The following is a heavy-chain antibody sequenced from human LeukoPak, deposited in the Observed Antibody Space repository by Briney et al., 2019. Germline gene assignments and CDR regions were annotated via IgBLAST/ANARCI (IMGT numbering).Heavy chain of an antibody. CDR2: INHSGST. CDR1: GGSFSGYY. V-gene: IGHV4-34*01. J-gene: IGHJ6*03. D-gene: IGHD3-10*01. Sequence: SSEALSLTCALYGGSFSGYYWSWIRQPPGKGLEWIGEINHSGSTNYNPSPKSRVTISVDTSKNQFSLKLSSVTAADTAVYYCARGVGHGSGSSSSNYYYMDVWGKGTTVTVSS. CDR3: ARGVGHGSGSSSSNYYYMDV.